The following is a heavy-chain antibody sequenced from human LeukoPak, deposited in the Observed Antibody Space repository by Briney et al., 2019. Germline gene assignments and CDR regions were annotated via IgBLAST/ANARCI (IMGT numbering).Heavy chain of an antibody. Sequence: SETLSLTCSVSGGSITSYYWSWIRQPPGKGLQWIGNVYYTGSTNYNPSLRSRVTVSVDTSKSQFSLKMGSVTPADTAVYYCARARYTSTWYAPDRFDPWGQGTLVTVSS. D-gene: IGHD6-13*01. V-gene: IGHV4-59*01. CDR3: ARARYTSTWYAPDRFDP. CDR1: GGSITSYY. J-gene: IGHJ5*02. CDR2: VYYTGST.